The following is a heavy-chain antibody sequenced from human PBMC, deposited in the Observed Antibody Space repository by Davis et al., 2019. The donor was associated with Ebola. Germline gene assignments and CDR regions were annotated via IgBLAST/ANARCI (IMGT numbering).Heavy chain of an antibody. V-gene: IGHV1-2*04. CDR2: INPNSGDT. CDR1: GYSFNLYA. J-gene: IGHJ6*02. Sequence: ASVKVSCKASGYSFNLYALQWVRQAPGQSLEWMGWINPNSGDTNYAKKFQGWVTMTRDTSISTAYMELSRLRSDDTAVYYCARGYYDFWSGALNRYYYGMDVWGQGTTVTVSS. D-gene: IGHD3-3*01. CDR3: ARGYYDFWSGALNRYYYGMDV.